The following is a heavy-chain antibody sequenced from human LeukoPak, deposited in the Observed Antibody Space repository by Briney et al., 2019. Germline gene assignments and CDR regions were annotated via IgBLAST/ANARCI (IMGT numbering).Heavy chain of an antibody. Sequence: GGSLRLSCAASGFTFSSYAISWVRQAPGKGLECVSAISGSGDGSTYADSVKGRFTISRDNSRNTLYLQMNSLRADDPAVYYCAKHTGRGSNAADALDIWGRGTVVTVSA. V-gene: IGHV3-23*01. CDR1: GFTFSSYA. CDR2: ISGSGDGS. CDR3: AKHTGRGSNAADALDI. D-gene: IGHD1-26*01. J-gene: IGHJ3*02.